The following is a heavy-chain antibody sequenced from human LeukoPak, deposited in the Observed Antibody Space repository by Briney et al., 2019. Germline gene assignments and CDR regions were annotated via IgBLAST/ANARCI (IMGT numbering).Heavy chain of an antibody. D-gene: IGHD2-2*01. V-gene: IGHV3-7*03. CDR2: IKQDGSEK. CDR1: GFTFSSYC. CDR3: ARDGPREYQLLYYFDY. Sequence: GGSLRLSCAASGFTFSSYCMSWVRQAPGKGLEWVANIKQDGSEKYYVDSVKGRFTISRDNAKNSLYLQMNSLRAEDTAVYYCARDGPREYQLLYYFDYWGQGTLVTVSS. J-gene: IGHJ4*02.